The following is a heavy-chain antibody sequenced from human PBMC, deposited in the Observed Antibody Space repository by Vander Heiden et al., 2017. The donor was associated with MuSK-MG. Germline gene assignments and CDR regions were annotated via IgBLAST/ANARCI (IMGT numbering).Heavy chain of an antibody. CDR3: ARESGSGSSHFDY. Sequence: EVQLVESGGGLVKPGGSLRLSCAASGFTFSSYSMNWVRQAPGKGLEWVSSISSSSSYIYYADAVKGRFTISRDNAKNSLYLQMNRLRAEDTAVYYFARESGSGSSHFDYWGHGTLVTVSS. V-gene: IGHV3-21*03. CDR1: GFTFSSYS. D-gene: IGHD3-10*01. J-gene: IGHJ4*01. CDR2: ISSSSSYI.